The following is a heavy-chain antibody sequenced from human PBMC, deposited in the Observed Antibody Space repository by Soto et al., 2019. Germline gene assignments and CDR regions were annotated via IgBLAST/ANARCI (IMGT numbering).Heavy chain of an antibody. D-gene: IGHD1-26*01. CDR3: ARHARGVGPRPLAY. CDR2: IFSNDEK. J-gene: IGHJ4*02. CDR1: GFSLSNARMG. V-gene: IGHV2-26*01. Sequence: QVTLKESGPVLVKPTETLTLTCTVSGFSLSNARMGVTWIRQPPGKALEWLAHIFSNDEKSYSTSLKSRLTISQDTSKSQVVLTMTNMDPVDTATYYCARHARGVGPRPLAYWGQGTLVTVSS.